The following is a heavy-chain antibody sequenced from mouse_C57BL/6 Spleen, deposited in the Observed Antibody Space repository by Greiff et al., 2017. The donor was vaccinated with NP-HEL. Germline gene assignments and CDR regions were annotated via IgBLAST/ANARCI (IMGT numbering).Heavy chain of an antibody. V-gene: IGHV1-63*01. Sequence: QVQLQQSGAELVRPGTSVKMSCKASGYTFTNYWIGWAKQRPGHGLEWIGDIYPGGGYTNYNEKFKGKATLTADKSSSPAYMQFSSLTSEDSAIYYCARSGLRRDYFDYWGQGTTLTFSS. J-gene: IGHJ2*01. CDR1: GYTFTNYW. CDR3: ARSGLRRDYFDY. CDR2: IYPGGGYT. D-gene: IGHD2-4*01.